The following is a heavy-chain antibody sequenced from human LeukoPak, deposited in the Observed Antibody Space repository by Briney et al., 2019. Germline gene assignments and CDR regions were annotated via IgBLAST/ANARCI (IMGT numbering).Heavy chain of an antibody. CDR3: ARDTSSHSSGWGDFDY. CDR2: ISPNSGGT. Sequence: ASVKVSCKASGYTFTGYYIHWVRQAPGQGLEWVGWISPNSGGTNYAQNFQGRVTMTRDTSISTAYMELSRLRSDDTAVYYCARDTSSHSSGWGDFDYWGQGTLVTVSS. V-gene: IGHV1-2*02. J-gene: IGHJ4*02. CDR1: GYTFTGYY. D-gene: IGHD6-19*01.